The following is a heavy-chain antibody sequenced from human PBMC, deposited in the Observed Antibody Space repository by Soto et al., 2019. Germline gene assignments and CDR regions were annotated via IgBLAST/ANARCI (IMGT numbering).Heavy chain of an antibody. V-gene: IGHV3-23*01. CDR1: GVTFSSYA. CDR2: SSGSGGST. Sequence: EVLLLESGGGLVQPGGSLRLSCAASGVTFSSYAMSWVRQAPGKGLEWVSASSGSGGSTYYEDSLKGRFTIYRDNSNTTVYVQMNSRRGGDTAVYYCAQCRGFSKVVNNNWFDPWGQGTLVPVSS. D-gene: IGHD2-15*01. CDR3: AQCRGFSKVVNNNWFDP. J-gene: IGHJ5*02.